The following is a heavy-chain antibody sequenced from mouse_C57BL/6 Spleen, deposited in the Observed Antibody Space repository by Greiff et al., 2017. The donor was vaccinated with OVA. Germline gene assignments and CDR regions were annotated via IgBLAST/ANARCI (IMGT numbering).Heavy chain of an antibody. V-gene: IGHV3-6*01. Sequence: EVQRVESGPGLVKPSPSLSLTCSVTGYSITSGYYWNWIRQFPGNKLEWMGYISYDGSNNYNPSLKNRISITRDTSKNQFFLKLNSVTTEDTATYYCASTPYDYDLWFAYWGQGTLVTVSA. CDR3: ASTPYDYDLWFAY. J-gene: IGHJ3*01. CDR2: ISYDGSN. D-gene: IGHD2-4*01. CDR1: GYSITSGYY.